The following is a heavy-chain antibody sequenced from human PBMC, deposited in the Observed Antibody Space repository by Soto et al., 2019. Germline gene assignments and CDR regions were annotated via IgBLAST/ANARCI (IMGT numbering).Heavy chain of an antibody. CDR3: ARVPEYYYYYMDV. CDR2: IYYSGST. J-gene: IGHJ6*03. Sequence: SETLSLTCTVSGGSISSYYWSWIRQPPGKGLEWIGYIYYSGSTNYNPSLKSRVTISVDTSKNQFSLKLSSVTAADTAVYYCARVPEYYYYYMDVWGKGTTVTVSS. CDR1: GGSISSYY. V-gene: IGHV4-59*01.